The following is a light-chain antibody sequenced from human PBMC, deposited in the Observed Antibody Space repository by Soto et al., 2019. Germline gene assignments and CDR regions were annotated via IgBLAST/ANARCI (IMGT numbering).Light chain of an antibody. CDR1: QGIRDD. CDR3: LQDYNYPLT. CDR2: AAS. J-gene: IGKJ4*01. V-gene: IGKV1-6*01. Sequence: AIQMTQSPSSLSASVGDRVTITCRASQGIRDDLGWIQQKPGRAPKLLIFAASNLHGGVPSRFSGSGFGAYFTLTISSLQPEDSATYYCLQDYNYPLTFGGGTKVEI.